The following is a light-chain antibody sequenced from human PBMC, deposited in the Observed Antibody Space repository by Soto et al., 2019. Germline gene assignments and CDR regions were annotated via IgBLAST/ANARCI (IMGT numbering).Light chain of an antibody. V-gene: IGKV1-33*01. CDR1: QYISTY. CDR3: QQYENLPT. J-gene: IGKJ5*01. CDR2: DAS. Sequence: DIQMTQSPSSLSASVGDSLTITCRASQYISTYLNWYQQKPGRAPKLLIYDASNLEAGVPSRFRGSGSGTDFTFTISRLQPEDIATYYCQQYENLPTFGQGTRLEIK.